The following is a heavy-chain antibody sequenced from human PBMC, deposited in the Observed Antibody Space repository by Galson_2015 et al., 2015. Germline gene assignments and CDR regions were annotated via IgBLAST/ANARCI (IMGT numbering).Heavy chain of an antibody. J-gene: IGHJ4*02. CDR2: IYPGDSDT. CDR1: GYSFTSYW. CDR3: ARDLYGDYWGVAY. V-gene: IGHV5-51*03. D-gene: IGHD4-17*01. Sequence: QSGDAVKKPGESLTISCKGSGYSFTSYWVGWGRQLPGKGLEWMGIIYPGDSDTRYSPSFQGQVTISADKSISTAYLQWSSLKASDTAMYYCARDLYGDYWGVAYWGQGTLVTVSS.